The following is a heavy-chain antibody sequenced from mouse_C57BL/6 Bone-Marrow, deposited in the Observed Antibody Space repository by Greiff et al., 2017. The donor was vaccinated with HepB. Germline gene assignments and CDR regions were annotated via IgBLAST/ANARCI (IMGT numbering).Heavy chain of an antibody. CDR2: IRNKANGYTT. Sequence: EVQRVESGGGLVQPGGSLSLSCAASGFTFTDYYMSWVRQPPGKALEWLGFIRNKANGYTTEYSASVKGRFTVTRDNSQSILYLQMNALRAEDSATYYCTRFAGWLLGPSLDYWGQGTTLTVSS. CDR1: GFTFTDYY. J-gene: IGHJ2*01. V-gene: IGHV7-3*01. CDR3: TRFAGWLLGPSLDY. D-gene: IGHD2-3*01.